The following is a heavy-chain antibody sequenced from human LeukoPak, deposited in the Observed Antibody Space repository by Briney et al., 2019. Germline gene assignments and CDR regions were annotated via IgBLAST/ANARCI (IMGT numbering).Heavy chain of an antibody. J-gene: IGHJ3*02. CDR2: IYYSGST. Sequence: KPSETLSLTCTVSGGSISSSSYYWGWIRQPPGKGLEWIGSIYYSGSTYYNPSLKSRVTISVDTSKNQFSLKLSSVTAADTAVYYCARAVERACGGDCSGGPGAFDIWGQGTMVTVSS. CDR1: GGSISSSSYY. D-gene: IGHD2-21*02. CDR3: ARAVERACGGDCSGGPGAFDI. V-gene: IGHV4-39*07.